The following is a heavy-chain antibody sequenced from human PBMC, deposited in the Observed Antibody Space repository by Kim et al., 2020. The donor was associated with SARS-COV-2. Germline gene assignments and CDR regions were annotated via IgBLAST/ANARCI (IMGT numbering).Heavy chain of an antibody. CDR2: ISYDGSNK. Sequence: GGSLRLSCAASGFTFSSYAMHWVRQAPGKGLEWVAVISYDGSNKYYADSVKGRFTISRDNSKNTLYLQMNSLRAEDTAVYYCARDGEMATKEWYYYYYGMDVWGQGTTVTVSS. D-gene: IGHD5-12*01. V-gene: IGHV3-30-3*01. J-gene: IGHJ6*02. CDR1: GFTFSSYA. CDR3: ARDGEMATKEWYYYYYGMDV.